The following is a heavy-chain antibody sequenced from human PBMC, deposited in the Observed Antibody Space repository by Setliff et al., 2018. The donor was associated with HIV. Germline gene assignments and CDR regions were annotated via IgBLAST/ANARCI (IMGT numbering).Heavy chain of an antibody. CDR3: AKVLFSGSNAGAAFDI. J-gene: IGHJ3*02. D-gene: IGHD1-26*01. CDR2: IWYDGSNK. Sequence: PGESLKISCAASGFTFSSYGMYWVRQAPGKGLEWVAVIWYDGSNKYYADSVKGRFTISRGNSKNTLYLQMNSLRAEDTAVYYCAKVLFSGSNAGAAFDIWGQGTMVTVSS. CDR1: GFTFSSYG. V-gene: IGHV3-33*06.